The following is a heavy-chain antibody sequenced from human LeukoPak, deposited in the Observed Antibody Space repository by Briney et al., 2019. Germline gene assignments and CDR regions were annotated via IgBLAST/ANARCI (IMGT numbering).Heavy chain of an antibody. V-gene: IGHV3-9*01. CDR2: ISRNSGST. D-gene: IGHD5-12*01. CDR1: GFTFDNYA. CDR3: AKDWGYSGYVGLAY. Sequence: GGSLRLSCAASGFTFDNYAMRWVRQAPGKGLEWVSAISRNSGSTSYADSVKGRFTISRDNPKNTLYLQMNSLRAKDTALYYLAKDWGYSGYVGLAYGGQGTLVSVFS. J-gene: IGHJ4*02.